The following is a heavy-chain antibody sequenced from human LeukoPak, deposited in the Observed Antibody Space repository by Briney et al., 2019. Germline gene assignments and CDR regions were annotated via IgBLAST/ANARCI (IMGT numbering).Heavy chain of an antibody. CDR2: ISSNSRYT. J-gene: IGHJ4*02. D-gene: IGHD6-13*01. CDR3: ARVAEAAAFDY. Sequence: PGGSLRLSCAASGFTLSSYSMNWVRQAPGKGLEWVSSISSNSRYTYYADSVKGRFTISRDNAKSSLYLQMNSLRADDTAVYYCARVAEAAAFDYWGQGTLVTVSS. CDR1: GFTLSSYS. V-gene: IGHV3-21*01.